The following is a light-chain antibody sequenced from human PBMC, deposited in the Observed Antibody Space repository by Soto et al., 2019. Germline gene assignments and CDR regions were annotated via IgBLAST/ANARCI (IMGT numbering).Light chain of an antibody. J-gene: IGKJ1*01. V-gene: IGKV3-20*01. CDR2: GAS. Sequence: EIVLTQSPGTLSLSPGERATLSCRASQSVSSSYLAWYQQKPGQAPRLLIYGASSRATGIPDRFSGSGSGTDFTLTISRLEPEDFAVYYCQHYNYWPPWTFGQGTKVEIK. CDR3: QHYNYWPPWT. CDR1: QSVSSSY.